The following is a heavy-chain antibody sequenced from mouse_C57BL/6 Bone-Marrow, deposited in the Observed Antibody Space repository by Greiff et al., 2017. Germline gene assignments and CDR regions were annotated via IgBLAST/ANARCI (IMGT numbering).Heavy chain of an antibody. V-gene: IGHV1-19*01. J-gene: IGHJ2*01. CDR2: INPYNGGT. CDR1: GYTFTDYY. CDR3: ASDGSSWGY. D-gene: IGHD1-1*01. Sequence: VQLKQSGPVLVKPGASVKMSCKASGYTFTDYYMNWVKQSPGKSLEWIGVINPYNGGTSYNQKSKGKATLTVDKSSSTAYMELNSLTSEYSAVYYCASDGSSWGYWGQGTTLTVSS.